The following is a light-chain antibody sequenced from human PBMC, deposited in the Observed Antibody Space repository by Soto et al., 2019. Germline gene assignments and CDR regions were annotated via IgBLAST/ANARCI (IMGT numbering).Light chain of an antibody. V-gene: IGLV2-23*02. Sequence: QSVLTQPASVSGSPGQSITISCTGTSSDVGSYNLVSWYQQHPGKAPKLMIYEVSKRPSGVSNRFSGSKSGNTASLTIAGRQAEDEADYYCCSYAGSSTLVVGGGTQLTVL. CDR1: SSDVGSYNL. CDR3: CSYAGSSTLV. J-gene: IGLJ2*01. CDR2: EVS.